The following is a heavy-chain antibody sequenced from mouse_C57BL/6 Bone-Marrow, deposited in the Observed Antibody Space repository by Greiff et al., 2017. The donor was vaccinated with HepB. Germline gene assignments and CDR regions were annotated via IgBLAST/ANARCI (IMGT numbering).Heavy chain of an antibody. CDR3: AREGITTVVAKFAY. J-gene: IGHJ3*01. Sequence: QVQLQQPGAELVKPGASVKMSCKASGYTFTSYWITWVKQRPGQGLEWIGDIYPGSGSTNYNEKFKSKATLTVDTSSSTAYMQLSSLTSEDSAVYDCAREGITTVVAKFAYWGQGTLVTVSA. CDR1: GYTFTSYW. CDR2: IYPGSGST. V-gene: IGHV1-55*01. D-gene: IGHD1-1*01.